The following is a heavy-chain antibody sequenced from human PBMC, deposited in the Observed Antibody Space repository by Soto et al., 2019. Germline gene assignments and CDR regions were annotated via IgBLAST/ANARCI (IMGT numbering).Heavy chain of an antibody. D-gene: IGHD5-18*01. J-gene: IGHJ4*02. CDR1: GFTFSSYA. V-gene: IGHV3-23*01. CDR2: ISGSGGST. Sequence: GSLILSCAASGFTFSSYAMSLVRQAPGKGLEWVSAISGSGGSTYYADSVKGRFTISRDNSKNTLYLQMNSLRAEDTAVYYCAKEWGGYSYGYYFDYWGQGTLVTVSS. CDR3: AKEWGGYSYGYYFDY.